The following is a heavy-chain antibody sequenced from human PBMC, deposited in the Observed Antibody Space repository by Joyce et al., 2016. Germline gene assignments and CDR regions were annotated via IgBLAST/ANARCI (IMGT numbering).Heavy chain of an antibody. CDR1: GSTFNNLW. Sequence: EVQLVESGGGLVQPGGSLRLSCVVSGSTFNNLWIHWVRQAPGKVLVWVSCMKDDGISTFYADSVKGRFTISRDDAKNTVYLQMNSLRAEDTALYYCAGVFDYWGQGTLVTVSS. CDR2: MKDDGIST. V-gene: IGHV3-74*01. CDR3: AGVFDY. J-gene: IGHJ4*02.